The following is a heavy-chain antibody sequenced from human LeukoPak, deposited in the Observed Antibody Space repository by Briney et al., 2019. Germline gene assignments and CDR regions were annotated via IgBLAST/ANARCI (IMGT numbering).Heavy chain of an antibody. V-gene: IGHV4-4*02. CDR3: AREGGFYRPLDY. J-gene: IGHJ4*02. D-gene: IGHD3-3*01. CDR1: GVSVSSTNW. Sequence: SGTLSLTCAVSGVSVSSTNWWTWFRQPPGKGLEWIGEVHLDGRTNYNPSLTGRLTMSVDLYENHISLKLTSVTAADTAVYYCAREGGFYRPLDYSGQGTLVTVSS. CDR2: VHLDGRT.